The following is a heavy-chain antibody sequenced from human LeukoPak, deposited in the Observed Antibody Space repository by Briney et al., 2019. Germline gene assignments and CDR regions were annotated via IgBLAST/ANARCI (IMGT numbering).Heavy chain of an antibody. CDR3: ASVGVVADYGLDV. Sequence: ASVKVSCKASGYTLTGHYLHWVRQAPGQGLEWMGWINPNTGATTYAQRFQGRVTLTRDTSISTAYMDWSRLRPDDTAVYYCASVGVVADYGLDVWGQGTTVTVSS. D-gene: IGHD2-15*01. V-gene: IGHV1-2*02. CDR2: INPNTGAT. CDR1: GYTLTGHY. J-gene: IGHJ6*02.